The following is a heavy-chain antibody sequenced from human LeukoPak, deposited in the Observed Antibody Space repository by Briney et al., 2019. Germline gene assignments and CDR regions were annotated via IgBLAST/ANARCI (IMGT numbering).Heavy chain of an antibody. V-gene: IGHV3-11*05. CDR1: GFTFSDYY. J-gene: IGHJ4*02. D-gene: IGHD3-9*01. CDR2: ITSSSSDT. Sequence: AGGSLRLSCAASGFTFSDYYMSWIRQAPGXGLEWISYITSSSSDTNYADSVKGRFTIPRDTAKKSLYLQMNSLRAEDTAVYYCARDYDILTGYFRGGFDYWGQGTLVTVSS. CDR3: ARDYDILTGYFRGGFDY.